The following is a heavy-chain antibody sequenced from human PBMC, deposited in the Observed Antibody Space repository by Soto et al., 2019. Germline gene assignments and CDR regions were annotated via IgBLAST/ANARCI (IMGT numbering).Heavy chain of an antibody. D-gene: IGHD3-3*01. J-gene: IGHJ4*02. V-gene: IGHV4-59*01. Sequence: QVQLQESGPGLVKPSETLSLTCTVSGGSISSYYWNWIRQTPGKGLEWVGYIYNSGRTHYNPSLRSRFTISGGTSRNQFAPKLTSVTAADTAVYYCARLRGDFWSGYLVLFDYWGQGTLVTVSS. CDR3: ARLRGDFWSGYLVLFDY. CDR2: IYNSGRT. CDR1: GGSISSYY.